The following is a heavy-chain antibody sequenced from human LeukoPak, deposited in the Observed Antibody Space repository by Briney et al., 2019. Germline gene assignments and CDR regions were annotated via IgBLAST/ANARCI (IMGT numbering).Heavy chain of an antibody. CDR3: ARGRIVATYYYYGMDV. CDR1: GYTFTGYY. CDR2: INPNGGGT. D-gene: IGHD5-12*01. Sequence: ASVKVSCKASGYTFTGYYMHWVRQAPGQGLEWMGWINPNGGGTNYAQKFQGWVTMTRDTSISTAYMELSRLRSDDTAVYYCARGRIVATYYYYGMDVWGQGTTVTVSS. J-gene: IGHJ6*02. V-gene: IGHV1-2*04.